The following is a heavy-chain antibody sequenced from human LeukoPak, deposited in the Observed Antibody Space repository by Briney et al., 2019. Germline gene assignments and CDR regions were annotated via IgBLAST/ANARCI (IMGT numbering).Heavy chain of an antibody. J-gene: IGHJ4*02. CDR2: ISGSAGNT. CDR1: GFTFSSYV. CDR3: AKVGPGYDRSGYYDN. V-gene: IGHV3-23*01. D-gene: IGHD3-22*01. Sequence: GGSLRLSCAASGFTFSSYVMTWVRQAPGRGLEWVSGISGSAGNTYYADSVKGRFTISRDDSKNTLDLQMNSLRAEDTAEYYCAKVGPGYDRSGYYDNWGQGTLVTVSS.